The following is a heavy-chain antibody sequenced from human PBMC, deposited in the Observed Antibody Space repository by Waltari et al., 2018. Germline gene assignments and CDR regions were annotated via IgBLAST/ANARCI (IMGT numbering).Heavy chain of an antibody. D-gene: IGHD2-2*01. Sequence: QVQLVQSGAEVKKPGASVKVSCKASGYTFTSYDINWVRQATEKGLEGMGWMNPNSGNTGYAQKFQGRGTMTRNTSISTAYMELSSLRSEDTAVYYCASSYQLLSIDAFDIWGQGTMVTVSS. V-gene: IGHV1-8*01. CDR3: ASSYQLLSIDAFDI. J-gene: IGHJ3*02. CDR1: GYTFTSYD. CDR2: MNPNSGNT.